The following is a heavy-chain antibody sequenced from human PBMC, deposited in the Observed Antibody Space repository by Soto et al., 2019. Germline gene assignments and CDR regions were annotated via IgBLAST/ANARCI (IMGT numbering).Heavy chain of an antibody. Sequence: RGPLRLSCVASGFIFSKAWMSLVLLTPGKALEWVGRIKNQTDCGTTDYPASVRGRCTVSRDDSISTLYLRMNSLKTEDTAVYYCITAPYYDFWSRHHFDYWGQGA. J-gene: IGHJ4*02. CDR3: ITAPYYDFWSRHHFDY. CDR2: IKNQTDCGTT. CDR1: GFIFSKAW. V-gene: IGHV3-15*01. D-gene: IGHD3-3*01.